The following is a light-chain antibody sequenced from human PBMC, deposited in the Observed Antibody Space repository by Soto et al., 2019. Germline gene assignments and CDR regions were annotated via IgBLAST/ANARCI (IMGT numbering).Light chain of an antibody. J-gene: IGLJ2*01. CDR1: SSDVGGYNY. Sequence: QSALTQPASVSGSPGQSITISCTGTSSDVGGYNYVSWYQQHPGKAPKLMIYDVSNRPSGVSNRFSGSKSGSTASLTIFGLQHADEADDYCCSSRRTSTLVVFGGGTKVTVL. CDR2: DVS. CDR3: CSSRRTSTLVV. V-gene: IGLV2-14*01.